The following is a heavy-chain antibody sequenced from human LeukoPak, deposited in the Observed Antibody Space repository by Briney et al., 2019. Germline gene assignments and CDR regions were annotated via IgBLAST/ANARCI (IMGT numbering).Heavy chain of an antibody. CDR2: INNDGNRI. CDR1: GFTVSNSW. V-gene: IGHV3-74*01. J-gene: IGHJ4*02. CDR3: ARGGLPGGFDY. D-gene: IGHD7-27*01. Sequence: GGSLRLSCAASGFTVSNSWMFWVRQAPGKGLLYVSEINNDGNRIRYVDSVKGRFTISRDGAKNTLFLQMNSLRDDDTAMYYCARGGLPGGFDYWGQGILVTVSS.